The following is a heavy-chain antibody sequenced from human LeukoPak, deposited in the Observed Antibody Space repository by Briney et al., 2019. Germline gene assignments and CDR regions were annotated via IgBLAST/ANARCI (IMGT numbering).Heavy chain of an antibody. CDR1: GGSISSSSYY. Sequence: SETLSLTCTVSGGSISSSSYYWGWIRQPPGEGLEWIGSIFYSGGTYYNPSLMSRVTISVDTSKNQFSLKLYSVTAADTAVYYCARRGYTYGQFDYWGQGTLVTVSS. J-gene: IGHJ4*02. CDR2: IFYSGGT. CDR3: ARRGYTYGQFDY. V-gene: IGHV4-39*01. D-gene: IGHD5-18*01.